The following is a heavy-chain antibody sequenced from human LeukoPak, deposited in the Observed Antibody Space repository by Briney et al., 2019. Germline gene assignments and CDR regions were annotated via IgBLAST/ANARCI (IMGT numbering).Heavy chain of an antibody. CDR3: ARAGYGRWLDY. CDR2: IYISGSP. Sequence: PSETLSLTCTVSGGSVSSYYWSWIRQPAGKGLEWIGRIYISGSPNYNPSLKSGVTMSVDTSNNQSSRKRSSVTAADTAVYYCARAGYGRWLDYWGQGTLVTVSS. CDR1: GGSVSSYY. D-gene: IGHD4-23*01. V-gene: IGHV4-4*07. J-gene: IGHJ4*02.